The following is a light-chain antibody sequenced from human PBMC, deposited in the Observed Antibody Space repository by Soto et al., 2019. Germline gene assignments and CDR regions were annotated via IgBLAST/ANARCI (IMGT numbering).Light chain of an antibody. V-gene: IGLV1-40*01. J-gene: IGLJ1*01. CDR1: SSNIGPGFD. CDR2: GNT. CDR3: QSYDSSLSGSV. Sequence: QPVLTQPPSVSGAPGQTVAISCTGSSSNIGPGFDVHWYQQVPGTAPKLVLYGNTNRPSGVPDRFSGSRSGSSASLAITGLQAEDEADYYCQSYDSSLSGSVFGTGTKVTVL.